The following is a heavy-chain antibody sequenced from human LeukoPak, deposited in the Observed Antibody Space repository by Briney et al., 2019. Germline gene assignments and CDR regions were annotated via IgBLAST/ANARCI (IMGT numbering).Heavy chain of an antibody. V-gene: IGHV4-39*07. CDR3: ARAAKPLKYYYDSSGHYYFDY. CDR1: GGSISSSSYY. CDR2: IYYSGST. Sequence: PSETLSLTCTVSGGSISSSSYYWGWIRQPPGKGLEWIGSIYYSGSTYYNPSLKSRVTISVDTSKNQFSLKLSSVTAADTAVYYCARAAKPLKYYYDSSGHYYFDYWGQGTLVTVSS. J-gene: IGHJ4*02. D-gene: IGHD3-22*01.